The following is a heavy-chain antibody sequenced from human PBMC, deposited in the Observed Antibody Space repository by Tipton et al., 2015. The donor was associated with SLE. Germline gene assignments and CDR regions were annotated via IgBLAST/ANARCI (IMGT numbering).Heavy chain of an antibody. V-gene: IGHV4-34*09. CDR2: INHSGST. CDR3: ARSYRVAGYFDY. J-gene: IGHJ4*02. CDR1: GGSFSGYY. D-gene: IGHD6-19*01. Sequence: GLVKPSETLSLTCAVYGGSFSGYYWSWIRQPPGKGLEWIGEINHSGSTNYNPSLKSRVTISVDTSKNQFSLKLSSVTAADTAVYYCARSYRVAGYFDYWGQGTLVTVSS.